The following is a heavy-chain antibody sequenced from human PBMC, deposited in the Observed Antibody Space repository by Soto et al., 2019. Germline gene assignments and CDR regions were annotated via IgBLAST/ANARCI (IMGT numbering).Heavy chain of an antibody. J-gene: IGHJ6*02. D-gene: IGHD2-2*01. CDR2: IIPIFGTA. CDR1: GGTFSSYA. V-gene: IGHV1-69*01. CDR3: AENIVVVPAAKGTYYYYGMDV. Sequence: QVQLVQSGAEVKKPGSSVKVSCKASGGTFSSYAISWVRQAPGQGLEWMGGIIPIFGTANYAQKFQGRVTITADESTSTAYMELSRLRSEDTAVYYCAENIVVVPAAKGTYYYYGMDVWGQGTTVTVSS.